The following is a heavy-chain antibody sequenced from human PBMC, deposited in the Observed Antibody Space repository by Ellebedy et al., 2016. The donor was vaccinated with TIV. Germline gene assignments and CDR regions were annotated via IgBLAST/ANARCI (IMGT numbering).Heavy chain of an antibody. CDR3: RPGHYSDA. V-gene: IGHV3-23*01. CDR1: GFSLSNSF. Sequence: GESLKISXAASGFSLSNSFMSWIRQAPGKGLEWVSTLTADGRSTYFADSVKGRFTISRDNSKNTVNLQMNSLRSEDTAVYYCRPGHYSDAWGQGTLVTVS. J-gene: IGHJ4*02. CDR2: LTADGRST.